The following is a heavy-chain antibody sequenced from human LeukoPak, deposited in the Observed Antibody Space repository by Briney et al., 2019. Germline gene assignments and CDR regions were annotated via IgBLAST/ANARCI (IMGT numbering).Heavy chain of an antibody. CDR2: IYYSGST. CDR1: GGSISSSTYF. CDR3: ASFVSSSGWYSGWAEYFQH. D-gene: IGHD6-19*01. J-gene: IGHJ1*01. V-gene: IGHV4-39*07. Sequence: SETLSLTCTVSGGSISSSTYFWGWIRQPPGKGLEWIGTIYYSGSTYYNPSLKSRVTISVDSSKNQFSLRLSSVTAADTAVYYCASFVSSSGWYSGWAEYFQHWGQGTLVTVSS.